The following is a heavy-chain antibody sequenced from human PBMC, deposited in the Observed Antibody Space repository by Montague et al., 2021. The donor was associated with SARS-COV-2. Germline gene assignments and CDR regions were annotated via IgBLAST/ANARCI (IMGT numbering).Heavy chain of an antibody. CDR1: GGSISPYY. Sequence: SETLSLTCTVSGGSISPYYWSWIRQPPGKGLEWIGYISYSGHTNYNHSLKSRVTISVDTSKNQFSLTLSSLAAADTAIYYCARDSRLCGVGCYEDIFDSWGQGTAVTVSS. CDR2: ISYSGHT. CDR3: ARDSRLCGVGCYEDIFDS. J-gene: IGHJ3*02. V-gene: IGHV4-59*01. D-gene: IGHD2-15*01.